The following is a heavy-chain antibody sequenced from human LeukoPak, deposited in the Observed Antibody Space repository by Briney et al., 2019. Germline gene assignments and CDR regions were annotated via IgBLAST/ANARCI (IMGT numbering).Heavy chain of an antibody. V-gene: IGHV4-59*08. Sequence: SETLSLTCTVSGGSISSYYWSWIRQPPGKGLEWIGYIYYSGSTNYNPFLKSRVTISVDTSKNQFSLKLSSVTAADTAVYYCALTRDGYNRVLDYWGQGTLVTVSS. CDR3: ALTRDGYNRVLDY. CDR1: GGSISSYY. J-gene: IGHJ4*02. CDR2: IYYSGST. D-gene: IGHD5-24*01.